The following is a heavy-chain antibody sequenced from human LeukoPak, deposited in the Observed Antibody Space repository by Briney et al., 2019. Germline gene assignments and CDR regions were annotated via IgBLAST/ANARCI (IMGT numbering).Heavy chain of an antibody. J-gene: IGHJ4*02. CDR1: GFTFSTYW. CDR2: IKHDGSEK. CDR3: ARDVERYCSRASCPYFDH. D-gene: IGHD2-2*01. Sequence: GGSLRLSCAASGFTFSTYWMSWVRQAPGKGLEWVANIKHDGSEKNYVDSVKGRFTISRNNVKNSLYLLMNSLRAEDTAVYYCARDVERYCSRASCPYFDHWGQGTLVTVSS. V-gene: IGHV3-7*01.